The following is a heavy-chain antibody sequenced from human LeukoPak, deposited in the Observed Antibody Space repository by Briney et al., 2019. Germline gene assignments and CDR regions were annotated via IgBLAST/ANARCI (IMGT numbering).Heavy chain of an antibody. D-gene: IGHD6-13*01. Sequence: PSETLSLTCTVSGYSISSGYYWGWIRQPPGEGLGWIGNIYPSGTTYYNPSLKTRVTIPVDTSKTQFSLKLSSVTAADTAVYFCARAYSSSWYFNWFDPWGQGTLVTVSS. V-gene: IGHV4-38-2*02. J-gene: IGHJ5*02. CDR1: GYSISSGYY. CDR3: ARAYSSSWYFNWFDP. CDR2: IYPSGTT.